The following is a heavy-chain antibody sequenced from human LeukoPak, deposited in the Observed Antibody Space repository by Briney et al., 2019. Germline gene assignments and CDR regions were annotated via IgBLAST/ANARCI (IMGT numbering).Heavy chain of an antibody. CDR1: GGSISSSSYY. CDR2: IYYSGST. J-gene: IGHJ4*02. V-gene: IGHV4-39*07. CDR3: ARDPPASGGTLPNAPFDY. Sequence: SETLSLTCTVSGGSISSSSYYWGWIRQPPGKGLEWIGSIYYSGSTYYNPSLKSRVTISVDTSKNQFSLKLSSVTAADTAVYYCARDPPASGGTLPNAPFDYWGQGTLVTVSS.